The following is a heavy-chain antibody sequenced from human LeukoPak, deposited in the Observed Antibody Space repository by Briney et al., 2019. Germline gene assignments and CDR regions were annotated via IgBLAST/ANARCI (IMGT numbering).Heavy chain of an antibody. V-gene: IGHV4-34*01. D-gene: IGHD3-10*01. CDR2: INHSGST. Sequence: SETLSLTCAVYGGSFSGYYWSWIRQPPGKGLEWIGEINHSGSTNYNTSLKSRGTISVDTSKNQFSLKLSSVTAADTAVYYCARHAPRRYGSGSHYYYYYYMDVWGKGTTVTISS. J-gene: IGHJ6*03. CDR1: GGSFSGYY. CDR3: ARHAPRRYGSGSHYYYYYYMDV.